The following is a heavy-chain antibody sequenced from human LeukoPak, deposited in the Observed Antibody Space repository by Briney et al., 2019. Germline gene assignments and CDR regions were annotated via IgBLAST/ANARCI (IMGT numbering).Heavy chain of an antibody. CDR2: IYYSGST. CDR1: GGSISSSSYY. Sequence: SETLSLTCTVSGGSISSSSYYWGWIRQPPGKGLEWIGSIYYSGSTYYNPSLKSRVTISVDTSKNQFSLKLSSVTAADTAVYYCARVGSFWSGYYTGIVDYFDYWGQGTLVTVSS. J-gene: IGHJ4*02. V-gene: IGHV4-39*07. CDR3: ARVGSFWSGYYTGIVDYFDY. D-gene: IGHD3-3*01.